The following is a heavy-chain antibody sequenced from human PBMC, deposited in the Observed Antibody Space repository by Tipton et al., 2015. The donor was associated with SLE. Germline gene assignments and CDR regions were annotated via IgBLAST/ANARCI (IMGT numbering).Heavy chain of an antibody. V-gene: IGHV4-39*07. CDR2: IYYSGST. Sequence: GSLRLSCTVSGGSISSSSYYWGWIRQPPGKGLEWIGSIYYSGSTYYNPSLKSRVTISVDTSKNQFSLKLSSVTAADTAVYYCARVRYSGYEGAFDIWGQGTMVTVSS. CDR1: GGSISSSSYY. D-gene: IGHD5-12*01. CDR3: ARVRYSGYEGAFDI. J-gene: IGHJ3*02.